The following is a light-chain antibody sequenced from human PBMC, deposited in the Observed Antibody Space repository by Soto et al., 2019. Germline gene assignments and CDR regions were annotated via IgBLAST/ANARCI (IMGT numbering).Light chain of an antibody. CDR3: KSYAGSNTYV. J-gene: IGLJ1*01. V-gene: IGLV2-8*01. CDR2: EVV. CDR1: KSDIGVYDF. Sequence: QSVLTQPPSASGSPGQPVTISCTGTKSDIGVYDFVSWYQHHPDKAPRLIIYEVVQRPSGVPDRFSGSKSGNTASLTVSGLQAADEADYFCKSYAGSNTYVFGSGTKLTVL.